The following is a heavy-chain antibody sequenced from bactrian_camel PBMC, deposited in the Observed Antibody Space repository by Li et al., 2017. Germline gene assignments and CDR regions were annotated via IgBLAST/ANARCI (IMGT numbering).Heavy chain of an antibody. CDR3: AASKTRLWSVAGSWSLSPSYYNY. D-gene: IGHD6*01. CDR2: TDASGGT. Sequence: QVQLVESGGGSVQAGGPLRLSCAVSGGTSDRYCMGWFRQTPGKERERVAHTDASGGTTYTDSVKGRFTISIDNAKNTLYLQMNSLNDEDTAMYICAASKTRLWSVAGSWSLSPSYYNYWGQGTQVTVS. V-gene: IGHV3S55*01. J-gene: IGHJ4*01. CDR1: GGTSDRYC.